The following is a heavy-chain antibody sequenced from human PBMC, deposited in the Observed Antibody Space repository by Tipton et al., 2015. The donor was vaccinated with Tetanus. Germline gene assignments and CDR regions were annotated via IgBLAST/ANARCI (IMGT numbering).Heavy chain of an antibody. CDR2: IFYTGSS. CDR3: ARLREIVSRSGWAFDY. D-gene: IGHD5/OR15-5a*01. CDR1: GVSIRSSTYF. J-gene: IGHJ4*02. Sequence: TLSLTCAVSGVSIRSSTYFWGWIRQPPGKGLEWIGHIFYTGSSHYNPSFESRVTISVDTSKNQFSLRLTSVTAADTAVYYCARLREIVSRSGWAFDYWGQGILVTVSS. V-gene: IGHV4-39*01.